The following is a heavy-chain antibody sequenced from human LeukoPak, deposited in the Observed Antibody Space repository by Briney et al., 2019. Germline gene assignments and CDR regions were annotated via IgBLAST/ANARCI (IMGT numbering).Heavy chain of an antibody. J-gene: IGHJ5*02. Sequence: RGSLRLSCAASGFPFSKSWMNWVRQAPGKGLEWVANIKQDGSEKYYVDSVKGRFTISRDNVKNSLYLQMNSLRAEDTAVYYCARPLMYYYGSETYFWFDPWGQGTPVTVSS. CDR2: IKQDGSEK. D-gene: IGHD3-10*01. CDR1: GFPFSKSW. CDR3: ARPLMYYYGSETYFWFDP. V-gene: IGHV3-7*01.